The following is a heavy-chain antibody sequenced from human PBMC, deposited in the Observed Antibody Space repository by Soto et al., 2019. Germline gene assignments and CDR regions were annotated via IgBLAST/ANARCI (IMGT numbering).Heavy chain of an antibody. D-gene: IGHD4-17*01. J-gene: IGHJ2*01. V-gene: IGHV1-69*12. CDR2: IIPIFATA. Sequence: QVQLVQSGAEVKKLGSSVKVSCKASGGTFSSYAISWVRQAPGQGLEWMGGIIPIFATADYAQKFQGRVTIPADESTSTAYMELSSLSSEDPAVYYCARVTTVVTGGYWYFDLWGRGTLVTVSS. CDR3: ARVTTVVTGGYWYFDL. CDR1: GGTFSSYA.